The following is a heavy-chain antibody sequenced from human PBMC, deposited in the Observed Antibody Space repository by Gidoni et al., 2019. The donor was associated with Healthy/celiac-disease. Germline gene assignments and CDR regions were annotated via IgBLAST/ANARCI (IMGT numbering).Heavy chain of an antibody. CDR3: ARRGCSSTSCRSQDLKFDP. J-gene: IGHJ5*02. CDR2: INSDGSST. V-gene: IGHV3-74*01. CDR1: VFTFSSYW. D-gene: IGHD2-2*01. Sequence: EVQLVESGGGLVQPGGSLRLSCAASVFTFSSYWMHWVRQAPGKGLVWVSRINSDGSSTSYADSVKGRFTISRDNAKNTLYLQMNSLRAEDTAVYYCARRGCSSTSCRSQDLKFDPWGQGTLVTVSS.